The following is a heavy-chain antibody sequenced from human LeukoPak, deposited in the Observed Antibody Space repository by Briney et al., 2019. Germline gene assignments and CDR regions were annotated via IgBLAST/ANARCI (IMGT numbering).Heavy chain of an antibody. V-gene: IGHV3-23*01. CDR1: GFTFSSYA. CDR2: ISGSGAST. D-gene: IGHD3-10*01. J-gene: IGHJ5*02. CDR3: AKDPSGSGSLNWFDP. Sequence: GGSLRLSYAASGFTFSSYAMSWVRQAPGKGLEWVSGISGSGASTFYADSVTGRFTISRDNSKKTLYLQMNSLRAEDTAVYYCAKDPSGSGSLNWFDPWGQGTLVTVSS.